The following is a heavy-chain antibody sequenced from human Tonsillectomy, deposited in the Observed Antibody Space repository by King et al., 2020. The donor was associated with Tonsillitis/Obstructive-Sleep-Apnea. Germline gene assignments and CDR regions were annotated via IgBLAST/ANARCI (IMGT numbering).Heavy chain of an antibody. CDR2: INHSGST. J-gene: IGHJ4*02. CDR3: ASGEGYGDGSGSYKHSDYFDY. V-gene: IGHV4-34*01. D-gene: IGHD3-10*01. CDR1: GGSFSGYY. Sequence: VQLQQWGAGLLKPSETLSLTCAVYGGSFSGYYWSWIRQPPGKGLEWIGEINHSGSTNYNPSLKSRVTISVDTSKNQFSLKLSSVTAADTAVYYCASGEGYGDGSGSYKHSDYFDYWGQGTLVTVSS.